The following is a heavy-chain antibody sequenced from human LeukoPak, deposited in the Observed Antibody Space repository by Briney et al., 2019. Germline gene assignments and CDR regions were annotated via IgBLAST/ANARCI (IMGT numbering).Heavy chain of an antibody. CDR1: GFTFSSYG. CDR3: ARDRYRIRFGMDV. V-gene: IGHV3-33*08. D-gene: IGHD3-3*01. CDR2: IRYDGSNK. Sequence: GGSLRLSCAASGFTFSSYGMHWVRQAPGKGLEWVAVIRYDGSNKYYADSVKGRFTISRDNSKNTLYLQMNSLRAEDTAVYYCARDRYRIRFGMDVWGQGTTVTVSS. J-gene: IGHJ6*02.